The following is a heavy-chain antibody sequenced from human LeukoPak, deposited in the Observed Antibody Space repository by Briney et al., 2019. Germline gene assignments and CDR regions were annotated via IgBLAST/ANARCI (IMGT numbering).Heavy chain of an antibody. Sequence: ASVKVSCKASGYTFTGYYMHWVRQAPGQGLEWMGWINPNSGGTNYEQKFQGRVTMTRDTSISTAYMELSRLRSDDTAVYYRARDERWLPGSPWGQGTLVTVSS. CDR3: ARDERWLPGSP. CDR1: GYTFTGYY. D-gene: IGHD5-24*01. J-gene: IGHJ5*02. V-gene: IGHV1-2*02. CDR2: INPNSGGT.